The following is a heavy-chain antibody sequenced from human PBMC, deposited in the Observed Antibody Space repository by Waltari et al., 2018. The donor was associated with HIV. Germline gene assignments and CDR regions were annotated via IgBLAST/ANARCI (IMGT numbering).Heavy chain of an antibody. CDR3: VRDDPGYGPIDY. D-gene: IGHD3-10*01. J-gene: IGHJ4*02. CDR1: GFDLSLYL. Sequence: LVASGGVVVQIGGSIRLTCAASGFDLSLYLMNWVRQSPVRGLEWVASIRRGNNEKHYLDSVRGRFVISRDNAESSVYLQMESLREEDTATYFCVRDDPGYGPIDYWGQGTRVTV. V-gene: IGHV3-7*03. CDR2: IRRGNNEK.